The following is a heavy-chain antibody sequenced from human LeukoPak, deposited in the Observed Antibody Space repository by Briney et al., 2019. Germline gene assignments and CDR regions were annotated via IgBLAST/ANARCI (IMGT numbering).Heavy chain of an antibody. CDR1: EFSFSTYS. CDR2: IYSEGTT. D-gene: IGHD3-9*01. CDR3: ARNRDILTGSIDY. V-gene: IGHV3-74*01. J-gene: IGHJ4*02. Sequence: GGSLRLSCTASEFSFSTYSMNWVRLAPGKGPEWVSLIYSEGTTSYADSVKGRFTISRDNAKNTLYLQMNTLRAEDTAVYYCARNRDILTGSIDYWGQGTLVTVSS.